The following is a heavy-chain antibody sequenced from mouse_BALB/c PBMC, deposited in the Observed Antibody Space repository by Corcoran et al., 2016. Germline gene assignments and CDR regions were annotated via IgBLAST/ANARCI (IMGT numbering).Heavy chain of an antibody. CDR1: GFNIRDTY. J-gene: IGHJ1*01. CDR2: IDPANGYT. D-gene: IGHD4-1*01. CDR3: ANWEWYFDV. Sequence: EVQLQQSGAELVKPGASVKLSCTASGFNIRDTYMHWVKQRPEQGLEWIGRIDPANGYTKYDPKFQGKATITADTSSNTAYLQLSSLTSEDTAVYYCANWEWYFDVWGAGTTVTVSS. V-gene: IGHV14-3*02.